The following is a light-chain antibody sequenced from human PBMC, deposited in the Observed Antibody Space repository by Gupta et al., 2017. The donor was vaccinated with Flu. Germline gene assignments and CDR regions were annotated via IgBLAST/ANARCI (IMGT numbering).Light chain of an antibody. CDR1: QSLLQGDGHDY. V-gene: IGKV2-28*01. J-gene: IGKJ2*01. Sequence: DIVMTQSPLSLPVTPGEPASISCRSTQSLLQGDGHDYLAWFLQKPGQSPRLLIYLGSSRASGVPDRFSGSGSGTDFTLKLSRVEAEDVGVYYCMQFLQTPYTFGHGPKLDIK. CDR2: LGS. CDR3: MQFLQTPYT.